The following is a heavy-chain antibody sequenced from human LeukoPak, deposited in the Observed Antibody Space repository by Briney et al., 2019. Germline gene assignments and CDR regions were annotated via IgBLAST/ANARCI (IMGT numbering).Heavy chain of an antibody. CDR1: GFTFSNFW. V-gene: IGHV3-7*01. CDR2: IKQDETEK. CDR3: AKDLGSRPRYWYFDL. D-gene: IGHD3-10*01. J-gene: IGHJ2*01. Sequence: GGSLRLSCTASGFTFSNFWMGWVRQAPGKGLEWVANIKQDETEKFYLGSVKGRFTISRDNAKNSLYLQMNSLRAEDSAVYYCAKDLGSRPRYWYFDLWGRGTLVTVSS.